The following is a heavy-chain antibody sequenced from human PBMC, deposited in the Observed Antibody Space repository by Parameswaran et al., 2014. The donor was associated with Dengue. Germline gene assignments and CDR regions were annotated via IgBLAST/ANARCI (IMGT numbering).Heavy chain of an antibody. J-gene: IGHJ3*02. CDR2: IYYSGST. CDR3: ARVGIAAAGYAFDI. Sequence: RWIRQPPGKGLEWIGYIYYSGSTNYNPSLKSRVTISVDTSKNQFSLKLSSVTAADTAVYYCARVGIAAAGYAFDIWGQGTMVTVSS. V-gene: IGHV4-59*01. D-gene: IGHD6-13*01.